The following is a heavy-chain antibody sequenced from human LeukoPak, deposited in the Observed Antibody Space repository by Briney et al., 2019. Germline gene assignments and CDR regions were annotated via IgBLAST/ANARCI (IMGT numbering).Heavy chain of an antibody. Sequence: GRSLRLSCAASGSTFSSYAMHWVRQAPGKGLEWVAVTSYGGSNQYHADSVRGRFTLSRDNSKKTVYLQMTSLRPEDTAVYYCAREWRVVAATSAAFDIWGQGTMVTVSS. CDR2: TSYGGSNQ. CDR1: GSTFSSYA. CDR3: AREWRVVAATSAAFDI. V-gene: IGHV3-30-3*01. D-gene: IGHD2-15*01. J-gene: IGHJ3*02.